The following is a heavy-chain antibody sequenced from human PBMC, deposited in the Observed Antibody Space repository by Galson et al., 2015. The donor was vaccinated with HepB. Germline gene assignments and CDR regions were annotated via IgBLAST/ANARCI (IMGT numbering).Heavy chain of an antibody. J-gene: IGHJ2*01. CDR1: GFTFSSYA. CDR3: ARDAKMFFDYGDNVGWYFDL. CDR2: IWYDGSNK. Sequence: SLRLSCAASGFTFSSYAMHWVRQAPGKGLEWVAVIWYDGSNKYNADSVKGRFTISRDNSKNTVYLQMNSLRAEDTAIYYCARDAKMFFDYGDNVGWYFDLWGRGSLVTVSS. V-gene: IGHV3-33*01. D-gene: IGHD4-23*01.